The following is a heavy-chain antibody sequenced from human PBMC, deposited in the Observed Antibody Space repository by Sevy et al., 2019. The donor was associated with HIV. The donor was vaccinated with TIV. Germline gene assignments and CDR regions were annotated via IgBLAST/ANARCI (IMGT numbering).Heavy chain of an antibody. Sequence: GGSLRLSCAASGFTFSSYSMNWVRQAPGKALEWVSYISSSSSTIYYADSVKGRFTISRDNAKNSLYLQMNSLRDEDTAVYYCARGSPYGDYAALFDYWGQGTLVTVSS. CDR1: GFTFSSYS. CDR3: ARGSPYGDYAALFDY. J-gene: IGHJ4*02. V-gene: IGHV3-48*02. D-gene: IGHD4-17*01. CDR2: ISSSSSTI.